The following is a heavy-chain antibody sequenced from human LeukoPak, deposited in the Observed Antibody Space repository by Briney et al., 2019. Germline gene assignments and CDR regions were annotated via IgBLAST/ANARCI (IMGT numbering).Heavy chain of an antibody. V-gene: IGHV3-20*04. CDR2: INWNGGST. D-gene: IGHD6-25*01. CDR3: ARVEQRIFDF. J-gene: IGHJ4*02. CDR1: RFSFSSYG. Sequence: GGSLRLSCAASRFSFSSYGMHWVRQAPGKGLEWVSGINWNGGSTGYADSVKGRFTISRDNAKNSVYLQMNSLRVEDTAVYYCARVEQRIFDFWGQGALVTVSS.